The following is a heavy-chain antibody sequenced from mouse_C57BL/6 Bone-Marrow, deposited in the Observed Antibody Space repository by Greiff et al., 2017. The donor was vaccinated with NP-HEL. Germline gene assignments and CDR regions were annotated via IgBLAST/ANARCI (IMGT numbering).Heavy chain of an antibody. Sequence: VQLQQSGAELVRPGASVKLSCKASGYPSTDYYINWVKQRPGQGLEWIARIYPGSGDTYYNEKFKGKATLTAEKSSSTAYMQLSSLTSEDSAVYFCASAGYFDYWGQGTTLTVSS. V-gene: IGHV1-76*01. CDR2: IYPGSGDT. CDR3: ASAGYFDY. CDR1: GYPSTDYY. J-gene: IGHJ2*01.